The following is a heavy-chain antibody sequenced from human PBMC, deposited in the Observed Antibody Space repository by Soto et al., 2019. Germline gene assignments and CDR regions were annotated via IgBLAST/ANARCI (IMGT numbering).Heavy chain of an antibody. V-gene: IGHV1-18*01. Sequence: ASVKVSCKASGYTFTSYGISWVRQAPGQGLEWMGWISAYSGNTNYAQKLQGRVTMTTDTSTSTAYMDLRSLRSDDTAVYYCARKKDSGDFDTGGQGTLVTVSS. J-gene: IGHJ5*02. D-gene: IGHD3-10*01. CDR1: GYTFTSYG. CDR3: ARKKDSGDFDT. CDR2: ISAYSGNT.